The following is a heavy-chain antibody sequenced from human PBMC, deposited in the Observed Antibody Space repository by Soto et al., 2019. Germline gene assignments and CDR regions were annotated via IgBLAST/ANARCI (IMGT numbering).Heavy chain of an antibody. Sequence: SETLSLTCTASGGSITSSSHFWGWVRQPPGKGLEWIGTIYFTGNTYYTPSLKSRLTMSIDTSKNEFSLRLNSVTAADTAVYYCAGQTFTIAAASYGRSNWFDPWGPGTLVTVSS. CDR3: AGQTFTIAAASYGRSNWFDP. D-gene: IGHD6-25*01. CDR1: GGSITSSSHF. V-gene: IGHV4-39*01. J-gene: IGHJ5*02. CDR2: IYFTGNT.